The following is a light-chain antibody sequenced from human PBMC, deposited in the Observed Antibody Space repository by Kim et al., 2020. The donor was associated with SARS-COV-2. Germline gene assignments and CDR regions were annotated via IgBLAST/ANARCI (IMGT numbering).Light chain of an antibody. CDR3: QQYGSSPGYT. CDR1: QSVRSSY. Sequence: SPGERATLSCRASQSVRSSYLAWYQQKPGQAPRLLIYGASSRATGIPDRFSGSGSGTDFTLTISRLEPEDFAVYYCQQYGSSPGYTFGQGTRLEI. V-gene: IGKV3-20*01. J-gene: IGKJ2*01. CDR2: GAS.